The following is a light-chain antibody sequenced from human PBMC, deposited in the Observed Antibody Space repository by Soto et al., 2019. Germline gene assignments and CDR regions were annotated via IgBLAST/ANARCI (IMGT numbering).Light chain of an antibody. CDR1: QSISDT. CDR3: QQYNNWPRT. V-gene: IGKV3-15*01. J-gene: IGKJ2*01. CDR2: GAS. Sequence: EIVMTQSPATLSVSPGGRATLSCRASQSISDTLAWYQQKPGQAPRLLIYGASKRATGFPARFSGSGSGTDFTLTISSLQSEDFAVYYCQQYNNWPRTFGQGTKLEIK.